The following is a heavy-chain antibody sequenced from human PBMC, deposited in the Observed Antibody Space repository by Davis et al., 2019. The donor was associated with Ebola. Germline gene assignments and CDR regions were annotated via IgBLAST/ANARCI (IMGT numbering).Heavy chain of an antibody. J-gene: IGHJ6*02. V-gene: IGHV4-59*01. CDR3: ARSPIYYYYGMDV. Sequence: SETLSLTCAVSGGSFSGYYWSWIRQPPGKGLEWIGYIYYSGSTNYNPSLKSRVTISVDTSKNQFSLKLSSVTAADTAVYYCARSPIYYYYGMDVWGQGTTVTVSS. CDR1: GGSFSGYY. CDR2: IYYSGST.